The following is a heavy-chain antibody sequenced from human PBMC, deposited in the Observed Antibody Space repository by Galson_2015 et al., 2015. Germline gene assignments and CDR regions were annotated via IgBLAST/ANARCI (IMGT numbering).Heavy chain of an antibody. CDR2: LSTTSHYF. D-gene: IGHD1/OR15-1a*01. V-gene: IGHV3-21*01. Sequence: SLRLSCAASGFTFTSYRMNWVRQAPGEGLEWVSSLSTTSHYFYYADSVKGRFTIYRDNDKNSLYMQMNSLRAEDTAVYYCVRGSPNNVRPTYFDPWGQGTLVSVSS. CDR1: GFTFTSYR. CDR3: VRGSPNNVRPTYFDP. J-gene: IGHJ5*02.